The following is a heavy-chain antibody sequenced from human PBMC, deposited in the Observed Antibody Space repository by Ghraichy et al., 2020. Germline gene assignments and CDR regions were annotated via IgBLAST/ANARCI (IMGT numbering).Heavy chain of an antibody. D-gene: IGHD2-2*01. Sequence: GGSLRLSCAASGFTVSTNSMSWVRQAPGKGLEWVSVIYSAGYAYYADSVKGRFTISRDNSKNTLYLHMNSLRAEDTAVYYCAGDPPGGSRFYYFNYWGQGTLVTVSS. V-gene: IGHV3-53*01. J-gene: IGHJ4*02. CDR2: IYSAGYA. CDR1: GFTVSTNS. CDR3: AGDPPGGSRFYYFNY.